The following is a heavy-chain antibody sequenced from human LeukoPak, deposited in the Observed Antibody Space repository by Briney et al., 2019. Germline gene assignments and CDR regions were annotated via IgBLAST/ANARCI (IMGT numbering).Heavy chain of an antibody. CDR3: ARVSFNYYGSGHFDY. CDR1: GFTFSSYW. CDR2: INSDGSST. V-gene: IGHV3-74*01. D-gene: IGHD3-10*01. J-gene: IGHJ4*02. Sequence: GGSLRLSCAASGFTFSSYWMHWVRQAPGKGLVGVSRINSDGSSTSYADSVKGRFTISRDNAKNTLYLQMNSLRAEDTAVYYCARVSFNYYGSGHFDYWGQGTLVTVPS.